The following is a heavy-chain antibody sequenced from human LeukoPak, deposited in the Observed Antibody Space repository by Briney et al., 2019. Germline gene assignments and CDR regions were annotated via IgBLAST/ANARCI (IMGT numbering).Heavy chain of an antibody. CDR3: ARAKGLFDH. Sequence: ASVKVSCKASGYTFAIYYIHWVRPAPGQGRAWMGIINPSCGRKNYIQKFQGRLTMTRDTPTSTVHMEPGSLRSEDTAVYYCARAKGLFDHWGKGTLVTVS. CDR1: GYTFAIYY. CDR2: INPSCGRK. J-gene: IGHJ4*02. V-gene: IGHV1-46*01.